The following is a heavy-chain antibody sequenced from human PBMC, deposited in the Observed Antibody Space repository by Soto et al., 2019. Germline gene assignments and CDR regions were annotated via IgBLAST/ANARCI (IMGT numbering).Heavy chain of an antibody. CDR2: IYYSGTT. CDR3: ARREIQGPIDY. V-gene: IGHV4-28*01. D-gene: IGHD1-26*01. Sequence: QVQLQESGPGLVKPSDTLSLTCAVSGYSISSSNWWGWIRQPPGKGLEGIGYIYYSGTTYYKPSLNSRVTMSVDTSKNHFSLKMTSVTAVDTAVYYCARREIQGPIDYWGQGTLVTVSS. CDR1: GYSISSSNW. J-gene: IGHJ4*02.